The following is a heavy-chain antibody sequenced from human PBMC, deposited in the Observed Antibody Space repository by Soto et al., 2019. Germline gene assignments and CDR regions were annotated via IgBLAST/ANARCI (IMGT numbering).Heavy chain of an antibody. J-gene: IGHJ6*02. D-gene: IGHD6-13*01. CDR1: FG. CDR3: AKARHSSRWYGMGV. Sequence: FGVHRISKDKGKWLEWVAVISTDGSNKYYADAVKGRFTISRDNSKNTLYLQMNSLRGEDTAVYYCAKARHSSRWYGMGVCGQPTTVTGSS. V-gene: IGHV3-30*18. CDR2: ISTDGSNK.